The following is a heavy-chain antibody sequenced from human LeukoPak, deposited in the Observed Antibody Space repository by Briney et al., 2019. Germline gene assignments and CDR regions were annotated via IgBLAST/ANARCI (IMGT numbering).Heavy chain of an antibody. CDR1: GFTFSNYA. CDR3: AKHPYSSSSDWFDP. D-gene: IGHD6-6*01. J-gene: IGHJ5*02. Sequence: PGGSLRLSCAASGFTFSNYAMNWVRQAPGKGLEWVSAISGSGGSTYYADSVKGRFTISRDNSKNTLYLQMNSLRAEDTAVYYCAKHPYSSSSDWFDPWGQGTLVTVSS. V-gene: IGHV3-23*01. CDR2: ISGSGGST.